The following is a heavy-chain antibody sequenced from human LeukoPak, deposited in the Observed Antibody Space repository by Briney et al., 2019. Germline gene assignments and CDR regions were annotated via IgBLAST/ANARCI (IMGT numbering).Heavy chain of an antibody. CDR1: GFTCSTYL. CDR3: ARDYYGYYFDY. CDR2: INSDGSST. Sequence: GGSLRLSCAASGFTCSTYLMRCGRQAPGKGLVWVSRINSDGSSTNYADSVEGRFTISRDNAKNTLYLQMDSLRVEDTAVYYCARDYYGYYFDYWGQGTLVTVSS. J-gene: IGHJ4*02. V-gene: IGHV3-74*01. D-gene: IGHD1-26*01.